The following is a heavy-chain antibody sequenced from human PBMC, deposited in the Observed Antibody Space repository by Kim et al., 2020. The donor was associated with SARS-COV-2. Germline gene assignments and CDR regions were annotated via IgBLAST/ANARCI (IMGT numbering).Heavy chain of an antibody. J-gene: IGHJ4*02. D-gene: IGHD1-26*01. CDR3: AKDGIVGVRGY. V-gene: IGHV3-23*01. CDR2: T. Sequence: TYYADSVKGRFTISRDNSKNTLYLQMNSLRAEDTAVYYCAKDGIVGVRGYWGQGTLVTVSS.